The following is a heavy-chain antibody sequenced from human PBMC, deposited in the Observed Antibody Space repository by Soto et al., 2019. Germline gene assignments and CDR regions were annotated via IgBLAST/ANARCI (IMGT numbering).Heavy chain of an antibody. CDR3: VLGGDRRYYYHYVMDV. CDR1: EFTFSSSA. D-gene: IGHD3-16*01. Sequence: GGSLRLSCAASEFTFSSSAMSLVRQAPGKGLECVATISVNGGSTFYADSVKGRFTVSRDNSKNTLFLQMNSLRAEDTAVYYCVLGGDRRYYYHYVMDVWGQGTTVTVSS. J-gene: IGHJ6*02. V-gene: IGHV3-23*01. CDR2: ISVNGGST.